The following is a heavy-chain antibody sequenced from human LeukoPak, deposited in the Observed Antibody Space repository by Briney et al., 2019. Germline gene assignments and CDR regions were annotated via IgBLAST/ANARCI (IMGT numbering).Heavy chain of an antibody. CDR2: ISYDGSNK. Sequence: GGSLRLSCAASGFTFSSYGMHWVRQAPGKGLEWAAVISYDGSNKYYADSVKGRFTISRDNSKNTLYLQMNSLRAEDTAVYYCAKDLQTIAARTSFDYWGQGTLVTVSS. D-gene: IGHD6-6*01. CDR3: AKDLQTIAARTSFDY. V-gene: IGHV3-30*18. CDR1: GFTFSSYG. J-gene: IGHJ4*02.